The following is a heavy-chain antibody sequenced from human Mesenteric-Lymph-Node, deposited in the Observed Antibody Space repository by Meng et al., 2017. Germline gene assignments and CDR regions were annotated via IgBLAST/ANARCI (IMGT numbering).Heavy chain of an antibody. J-gene: IGHJ3*02. D-gene: IGHD1-26*01. CDR2: INPNSGGT. Sequence: ASVKVSCKASGYTFTGYYMHWVRQAPGQGLEWMGWINPNSGGTNYAQKFQGRVTMTRDTSISTAYMELSRLRSDDTAVYYCARDRTSRGSYRDGAFDIWGQGTMVTVSS. CDR3: ARDRTSRGSYRDGAFDI. V-gene: IGHV1-2*02. CDR1: GYTFTGYY.